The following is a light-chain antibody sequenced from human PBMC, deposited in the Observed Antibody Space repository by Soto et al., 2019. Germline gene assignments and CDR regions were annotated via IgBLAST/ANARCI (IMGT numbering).Light chain of an antibody. CDR1: SSNIGAYYD. V-gene: IGLV1-40*01. CDR3: QSYDTSMSVV. Sequence: QYVLTQAPSVSGAPGQRVTISCTGSSSNIGAYYDVHWYQQLPGTAPKLLSYGNSHRPSGVPDRFSGSTSGNSAFLAITRLKAEDEADYYFQSYDTSMSVVFGGGTKHTVL. CDR2: GNS. J-gene: IGLJ2*01.